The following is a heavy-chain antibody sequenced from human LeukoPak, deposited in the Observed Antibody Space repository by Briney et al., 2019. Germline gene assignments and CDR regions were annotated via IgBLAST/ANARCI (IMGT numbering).Heavy chain of an antibody. Sequence: GGSLRLSCVASELSIRSNYMSWVRQAPGKGLEWVSIIHIDGDTHYADSVKGRFTISRDNSKNTLYLQMNSLRSEDTAVYYCARDGLDSSGPVAFDIWGQGTMVTVSS. CDR2: IHIDGDT. V-gene: IGHV3-66*01. D-gene: IGHD3-22*01. J-gene: IGHJ3*02. CDR3: ARDGLDSSGPVAFDI. CDR1: ELSIRSNY.